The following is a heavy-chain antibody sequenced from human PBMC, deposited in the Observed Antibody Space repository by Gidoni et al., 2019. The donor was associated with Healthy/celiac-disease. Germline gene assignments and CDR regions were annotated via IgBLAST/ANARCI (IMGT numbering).Heavy chain of an antibody. CDR1: GFTFSSYG. V-gene: IGHV3-30*18. Sequence: QVQLVESGGGVVQPGRSLRLSCAASGFTFSSYGMHWVRQTPGKGLEWVAVISYDGSNKYYADSVKGRFTISRDNSKNTLYLQMNSLRAEDTAVYSCAKDGGATRYYFDYWGQGTLVTVSS. CDR2: ISYDGSNK. CDR3: AKDGGATRYYFDY. J-gene: IGHJ4*02. D-gene: IGHD2-15*01.